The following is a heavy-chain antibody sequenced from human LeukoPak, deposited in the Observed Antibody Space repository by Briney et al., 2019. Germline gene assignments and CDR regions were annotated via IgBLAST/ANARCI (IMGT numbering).Heavy chain of an antibody. V-gene: IGHV4-39*01. CDR3: ARHRRASPIGY. CDR1: GGSISSSSYY. CDR2: IYYSGST. Sequence: SETLSLTCTVSGGSISSSSYYWGWIRQPPGKGLEWIGSIYYSGSTYYNPSLKSRVTISVDTSKNQFSLKLSSVTAADTAVYYCARHRRASPIGYWGQGTLVTVSS. J-gene: IGHJ4*02.